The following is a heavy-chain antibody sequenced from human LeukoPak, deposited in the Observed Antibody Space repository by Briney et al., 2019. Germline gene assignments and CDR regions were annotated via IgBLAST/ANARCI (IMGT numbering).Heavy chain of an antibody. CDR2: MNPNSGNT. J-gene: IGHJ5*02. D-gene: IGHD2-15*01. CDR1: GYTFTSYD. Sequence: ASVKVSCKASGYTFTSYDINWVRQATGQGLEWMGWMNPNSGNTGYAQKFKGRVTMTRNTSISTAYMELSSLRSEDTAVYYCARVRGVVVVAAIHDWFDPWGQGTLVTVSS. CDR3: ARVRGVVVVAAIHDWFDP. V-gene: IGHV1-8*01.